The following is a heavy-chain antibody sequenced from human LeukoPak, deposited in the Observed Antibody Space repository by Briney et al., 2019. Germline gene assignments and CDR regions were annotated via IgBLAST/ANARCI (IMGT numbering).Heavy chain of an antibody. J-gene: IGHJ5*02. V-gene: IGHV1-46*01. CDR3: ARDRGRTMLVDH. D-gene: IGHD1-7*01. CDR1: GYTFTSNY. Sequence: ASVKVSCKASGYTFTSNYMHWVRQAPGQGLEWMGMINPSSGSPRYAKTVQGRVTMTRDTSTSTVYMEMSSLRSEDTAVYYCARDRGRTMLVDHWGQGTLVAVSS. CDR2: INPSSGSP.